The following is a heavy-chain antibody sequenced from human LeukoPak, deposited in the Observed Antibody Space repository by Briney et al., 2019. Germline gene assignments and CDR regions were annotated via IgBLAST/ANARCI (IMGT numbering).Heavy chain of an antibody. Sequence: GGSLRLSCAASGFTFSSYSMNWVRQAPGKGLEWVSSISSSSSYIYYADSVKGRFTISRDNAKNSLYLQMNSLRAEDTAVYYCAKDPRRGNYDILTGDNWFDPWGQGTLVTVSS. CDR1: GFTFSSYS. V-gene: IGHV3-21*04. J-gene: IGHJ5*02. D-gene: IGHD3-9*01. CDR3: AKDPRRGNYDILTGDNWFDP. CDR2: ISSSSSYI.